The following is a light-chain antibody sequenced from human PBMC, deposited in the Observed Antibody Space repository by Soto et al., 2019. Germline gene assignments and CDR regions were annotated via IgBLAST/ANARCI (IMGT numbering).Light chain of an antibody. CDR3: CSYAGSSTFV. Sequence: QSALTQPASVSGSPGQSIAISCTGTSSDVGSYNLVSRYQQHPGKAPKLMIYEGSKRPSGVSNRFSGSKSDNTASLTISGLQAEDEADYYCCSYAGSSTFVFGGGIKLTVL. CDR1: SSDVGSYNL. J-gene: IGLJ2*01. CDR2: EGS. V-gene: IGLV2-23*01.